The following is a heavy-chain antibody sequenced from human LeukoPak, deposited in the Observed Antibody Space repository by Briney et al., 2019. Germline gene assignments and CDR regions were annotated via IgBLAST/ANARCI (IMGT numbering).Heavy chain of an antibody. CDR3: AKEVVSMIVGVLYGMDV. V-gene: IGHV1-2*02. J-gene: IGHJ6*02. D-gene: IGHD3-22*01. CDR2: INPNSGET. CDR1: GYTFTGYY. Sequence: SVTVSCKPSGYTFTGYYIHWVRQAPGQGPEWMGWINPNSGETSTAHKFQGRVTMTRDTSINTAYMELSRLTSDDTAVYYCAKEVVSMIVGVLYGMDVWGQGTAVTVSS.